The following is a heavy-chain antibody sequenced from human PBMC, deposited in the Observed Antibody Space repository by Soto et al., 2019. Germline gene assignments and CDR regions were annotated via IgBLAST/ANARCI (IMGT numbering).Heavy chain of an antibody. D-gene: IGHD1-7*01. CDR3: AKIQGDNWNYISP. CDR2: INHRGRT. V-gene: IGHV4-34*01. J-gene: IGHJ4*01. Sequence: PSETLSLTCAVYGVSFRDYYWSWILQPPGKGLEWIGDINHRGRTNYNPSLKSRVTISVDTSKNQFSLKLSSVTAADTALYYCAKIQGDNWNYISPRGQGTPVPVAS. CDR1: GVSFRDYY.